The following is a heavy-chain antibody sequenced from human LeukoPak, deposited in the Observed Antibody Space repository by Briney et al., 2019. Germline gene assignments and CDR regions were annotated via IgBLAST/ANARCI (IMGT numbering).Heavy chain of an antibody. D-gene: IGHD2-2*01. CDR3: ARDRTADGFDI. Sequence: GGSLRLSCAASGFTFSSYSMNWVRQAPGKGLEGVSYISSSSATIYYADSVQGRFTISRDNAKNSLYLQMNSLRAEDTAVYYCARDRTADGFDIWGQGTMVTVSS. V-gene: IGHV3-48*01. J-gene: IGHJ3*02. CDR1: GFTFSSYS. CDR2: ISSSSATI.